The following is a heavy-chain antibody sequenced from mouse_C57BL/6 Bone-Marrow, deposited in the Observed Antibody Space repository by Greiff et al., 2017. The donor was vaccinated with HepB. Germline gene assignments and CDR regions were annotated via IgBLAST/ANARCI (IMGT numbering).Heavy chain of an antibody. CDR3: TTEAITTVVADY. J-gene: IGHJ2*01. CDR1: GFNIKDYY. D-gene: IGHD1-1*01. Sequence: DVKLQESGAELVRPGASVKLSCTASGFNIKDYYMHWVKQRPEQGLEWIGRIDPEDGDTEYAPKFQGKATMTADTSSNTAYLQLSSLTSEDTAVYYCTTEAITTVVADYWGQGTTLTVSS. CDR2: IDPEDGDT. V-gene: IGHV14-1*01.